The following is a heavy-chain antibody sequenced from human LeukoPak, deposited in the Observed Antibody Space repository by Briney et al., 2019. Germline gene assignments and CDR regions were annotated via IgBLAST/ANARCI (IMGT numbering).Heavy chain of an antibody. CDR2: ISGSGGSM. CDR3: AKGRQWLVDAFDI. CDR1: GFTFSSYA. D-gene: IGHD6-19*01. V-gene: IGHV3-23*01. Sequence: GGSLRLSCAASGFTFSSYAMSWVRQAPGKGLEWVSAISGSGGSMYYADSVKGRFTISRDNSKNTLYLQMNSLRAEDTAVYYCAKGRQWLVDAFDIWGQGTMVTVSS. J-gene: IGHJ3*02.